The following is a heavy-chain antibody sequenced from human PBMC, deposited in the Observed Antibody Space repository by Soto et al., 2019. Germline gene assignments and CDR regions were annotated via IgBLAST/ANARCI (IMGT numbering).Heavy chain of an antibody. CDR2: INWNGGST. D-gene: IGHD3-10*01. V-gene: IGHV3-20*04. Sequence: SGGSLRLSCAASGFTFDDYGMSWVRQAPGKGLEWVSCINWNGGSTGYADSVKGRFTISRDNAKNSLYLQMNSLRAEDTALYYCARGLGYYGSGSYYIFDYYGMDVWGQGTTVTVSS. CDR3: ARGLGYYGSGSYYIFDYYGMDV. CDR1: GFTFDDYG. J-gene: IGHJ6*02.